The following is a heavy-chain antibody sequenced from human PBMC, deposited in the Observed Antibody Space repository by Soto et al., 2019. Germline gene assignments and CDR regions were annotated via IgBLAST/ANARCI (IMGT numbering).Heavy chain of an antibody. Sequence: QVTLKESDPVLVKPTETLTLTCTVSGFSLSSPRMGVSWIRQPPGKALEWLAHIFSNDEKSYSTSLKSRLTTSQDTTKNQVVHTMPNMHHEHTGPYHCARIGGAIIDPYYITFWGQRTQVGVSS. CDR3: ARIGGAIIDPYYITF. CDR1: GFSLSSPRMG. J-gene: IGHJ4*02. V-gene: IGHV2-26*01. D-gene: IGHD3-16*01. CDR2: IFSNDEK.